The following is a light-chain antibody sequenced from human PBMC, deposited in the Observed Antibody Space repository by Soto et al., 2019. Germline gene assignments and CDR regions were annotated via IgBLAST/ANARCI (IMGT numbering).Light chain of an antibody. CDR2: ETK. V-gene: IGLV1-40*01. J-gene: IGLJ3*02. CDR1: ASNFGAGHD. Sequence: QPVLTQPPSVSGAPGQRVTISCTGSASNFGAGHDVPWYQQIPGTAPKLLIFETKSRPSGVPDRFSASKSDTSASLAITGLQADDEAHYYSQSYDNSRRGWVFGGGTQLTVL. CDR3: QSYDNSRRGWV.